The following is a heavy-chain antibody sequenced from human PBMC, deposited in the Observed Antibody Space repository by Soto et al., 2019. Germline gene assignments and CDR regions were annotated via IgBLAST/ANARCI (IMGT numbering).Heavy chain of an antibody. V-gene: IGHV4-38-2*01. D-gene: IGHD3-22*01. CDR2: IYHGGST. CDR3: ARVGPWVPYYYDSSPYTFENWFDP. CDR1: GYSISSGYY. J-gene: IGHJ5*02. Sequence: SETLSLTCAVSGYSISSGYYWGCLRQPPGKGLEWFGSIYHGGSTYYNTSLNSRVTLSIDMTNNHVSLILNSVTAADTAVYYCARVGPWVPYYYDSSPYTFENWFDPWGQGTLVTVSS.